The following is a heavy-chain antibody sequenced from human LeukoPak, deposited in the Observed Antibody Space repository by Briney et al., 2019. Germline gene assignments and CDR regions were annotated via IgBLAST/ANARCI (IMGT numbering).Heavy chain of an antibody. CDR2: MNHSGST. V-gene: IGHV4-34*01. CDR3: ARGLFTTVVTLTWLDP. D-gene: IGHD4-23*01. J-gene: IGHJ5*02. Sequence: SETLSLTCAVYGGSFSGYYWSWIRQPPGRGLEWIGEMNHSGSTNYNPSLKSRVTISVDTSKNQFSLKLSSVTAADTAVYYCARGLFTTVVTLTWLDPWGQGTLVTVSS. CDR1: GGSFSGYY.